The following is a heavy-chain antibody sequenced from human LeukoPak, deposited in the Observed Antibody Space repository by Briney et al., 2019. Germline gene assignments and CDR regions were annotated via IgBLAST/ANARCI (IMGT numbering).Heavy chain of an antibody. CDR3: ATDPIGYCSSTSCLRKHHYYGMDV. V-gene: IGHV1-24*01. J-gene: IGHJ6*02. Sequence: GASVKVSCKVSGYTLTELSMHWVRQAPGKGLEWMGGFDPEDGETIYAQKFQGRVTMTEDTSTDTAYMELSSLRSEDTAVYYCATDPIGYCSSTSCLRKHHYYGMDVWGQGTTVTVSS. D-gene: IGHD2-2*01. CDR2: FDPEDGET. CDR1: GYTLTELS.